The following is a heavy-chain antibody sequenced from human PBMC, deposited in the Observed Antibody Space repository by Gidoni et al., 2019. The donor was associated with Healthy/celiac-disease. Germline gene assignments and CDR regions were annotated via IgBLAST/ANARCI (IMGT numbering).Heavy chain of an antibody. V-gene: IGHV1-2*02. CDR1: GYTFTGYY. CDR2: INPNSGGT. Sequence: QVQLVQSGAEVKKPGASVKFSCKASGYTFTGYYMHWVRQAPGQGLEWMGWINPNSGGTNYAQKFQGRVTMTRDTSISTAYMELSRLRSDDTAVYYCARGPFRGLLFEGDAFDIWGQGTMVTVSS. CDR3: ARGPFRGLLFEGDAFDI. D-gene: IGHD3-10*01. J-gene: IGHJ3*02.